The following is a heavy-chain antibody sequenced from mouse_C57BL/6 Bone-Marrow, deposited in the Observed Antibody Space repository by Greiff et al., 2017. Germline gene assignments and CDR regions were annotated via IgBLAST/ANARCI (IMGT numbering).Heavy chain of an antibody. V-gene: IGHV1-15*01. Sequence: VQLQQSGAELVRPGASVTLSCKASGYTFTDYEMHWVKQTPVHGLEWIGAIDPETGGTAYNQKFKGKAILTADKSSSTAYMELRSLTSEDSAVYYCTRGIWAMGYEAYWGQGTLVTVSA. D-gene: IGHD2-2*01. J-gene: IGHJ3*01. CDR1: GYTFTDYE. CDR3: TRGIWAMGYEAY. CDR2: IDPETGGT.